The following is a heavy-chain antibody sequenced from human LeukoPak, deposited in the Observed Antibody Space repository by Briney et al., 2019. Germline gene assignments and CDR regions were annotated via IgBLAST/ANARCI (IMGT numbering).Heavy chain of an antibody. J-gene: IGHJ4*02. CDR2: IKSKTDGGTT. V-gene: IGHV3-15*01. CDR3: AKPNSNRSSYFDY. CDR1: EFTFSNAW. D-gene: IGHD4-23*01. Sequence: GGSLRLSCAASEFTFSNAWMSWVRQAPGKGLEWVGRIKSKTDGGTTDYAAPVKGRFTISRDDSKNTLYLQMNSLRAEDTAVYYCAKPNSNRSSYFDYWGQGTLVTVSS.